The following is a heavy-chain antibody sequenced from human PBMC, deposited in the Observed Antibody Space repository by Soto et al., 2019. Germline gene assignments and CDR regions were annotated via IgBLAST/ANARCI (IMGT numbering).Heavy chain of an antibody. J-gene: IGHJ4*02. V-gene: IGHV1-2*04. CDR2: INPNSGGT. CDR3: ARADSNYVWDYFDY. Sequence: QVQLVQSGAEVKKPGASVKVSCKASGYTFTGYYMHWVRQAPGQGLEWMGWINPNSGGTNYAQKFQGWVTITRDTSISTAYMELSRLRSDDTALYYCARADSNYVWDYFDYWGQGTLVTVSS. D-gene: IGHD4-4*01. CDR1: GYTFTGYY.